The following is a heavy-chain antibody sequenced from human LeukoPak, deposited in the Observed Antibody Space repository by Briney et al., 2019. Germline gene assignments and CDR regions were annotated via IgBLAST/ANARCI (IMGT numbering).Heavy chain of an antibody. CDR2: ISGSGGST. V-gene: IGHV3-23*01. Sequence: GGSLRLSCAASGFTFSSYAMSWVRQAPGKGLEWVSAISGSGGSTYYADSVKGRFTISRDNSKNTLYLQMNSLRAEDTAVYYCAREGPDFWSGFGVVRAFDIWGQGTMVTVSS. CDR3: AREGPDFWSGFGVVRAFDI. D-gene: IGHD3-3*01. J-gene: IGHJ3*02. CDR1: GFTFSSYA.